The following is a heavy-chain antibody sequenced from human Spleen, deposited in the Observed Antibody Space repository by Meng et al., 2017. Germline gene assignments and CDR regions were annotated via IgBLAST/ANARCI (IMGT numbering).Heavy chain of an antibody. V-gene: IGHV3-23*01. D-gene: IGHD3-22*01. CDR1: GFTFSSCA. Sequence: GESLKISCAASGFTFSSCAMSWVRQAPGKGLEWVSAISGSGGSTYYADSVKGRFTISRDNSKNTLYLQINSLRAEDTAVYYCAKATGGYYDSSGYYFDYWGQGTLVTVSS. CDR3: AKATGGYYDSSGYYFDY. J-gene: IGHJ4*02. CDR2: ISGSGGST.